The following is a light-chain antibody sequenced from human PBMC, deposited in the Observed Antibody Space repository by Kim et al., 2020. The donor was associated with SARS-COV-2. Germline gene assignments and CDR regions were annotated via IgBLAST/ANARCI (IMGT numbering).Light chain of an antibody. CDR1: NIGSKT. CDR2: YDG. V-gene: IGLV3-21*03. CDR3: QVWDIGSDHVV. J-gene: IGLJ2*01. Sequence: PGKAATITCGGDNIGSKTVHWYQQKPGQAPVLVVYYDGDRPSGIPERISDSNSGNTATLTINRVEAGDEADYYCQVWDIGSDHVVFGGGTQLTVL.